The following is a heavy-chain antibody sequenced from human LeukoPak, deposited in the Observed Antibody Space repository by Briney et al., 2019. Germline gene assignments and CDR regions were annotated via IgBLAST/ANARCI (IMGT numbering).Heavy chain of an antibody. V-gene: IGHV4-4*02. CDR3: ARVPYYYDSSGYYDY. CDR1: GGSISSSNW. CDR2: IYHSGST. D-gene: IGHD3-22*01. J-gene: IGHJ4*02. Sequence: NPSETLFLTCAVSGGSISSSNWWSWVRQPPGKGLEWIGEIYHSGSTNYNPSLKSRVTISVDKSKNQFSLKLSSVTAADTAVYYCARVPYYYDSSGYYDYWGQGTLVTVSS.